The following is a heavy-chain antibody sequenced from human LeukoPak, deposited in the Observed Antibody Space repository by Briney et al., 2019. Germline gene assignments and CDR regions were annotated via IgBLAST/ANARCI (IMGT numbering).Heavy chain of an antibody. CDR2: IKNDGGST. CDR1: GFTYSDYW. CDR3: ARETTVGISFDY. D-gene: IGHD4-11*01. Sequence: GGSLRLSCVASGFTYSDYWMYWVRQAPGKGLVWVSRIKNDGGSTTYADSVKGRFTISRDNAKNTMCLHMNSLRAEDTAVYYCARETTVGISFDYWGQGTPVTVSS. V-gene: IGHV3-74*01. J-gene: IGHJ4*02.